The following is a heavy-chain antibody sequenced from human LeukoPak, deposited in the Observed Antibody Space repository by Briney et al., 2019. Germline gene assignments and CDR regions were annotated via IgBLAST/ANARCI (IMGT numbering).Heavy chain of an antibody. J-gene: IGHJ4*02. D-gene: IGHD3-3*01. V-gene: IGHV1-2*02. CDR1: GYTFTGYY. Sequence: ASLKVSCKASGYTFTGYYMHWVRQAPGQGLEWMGWINPNSGGTNYAQKFQGRVTMTRDTSISTAYMELSRLRSDDTAVYYCARDLWTFWSGYYWAYWGQGTLVTVSS. CDR3: ARDLWTFWSGYYWAY. CDR2: INPNSGGT.